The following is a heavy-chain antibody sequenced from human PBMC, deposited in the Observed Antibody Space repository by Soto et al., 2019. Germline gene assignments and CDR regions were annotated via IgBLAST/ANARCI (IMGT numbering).Heavy chain of an antibody. CDR3: ARHVFGGYNWFDP. J-gene: IGHJ5*02. CDR2: IYYSGST. CDR1: GGCISRYY. V-gene: IGHV4-59*08. Sequence: SEPLSLTRPVSGGCISRYYRSWIRQPPGKGLEWIGYIYYSGSTNYNPSLKSRVTISVDTSKNQFSLKLSSVTAADTAVYYCARHVFGGYNWFDPWGQGTLVTVSS. D-gene: IGHD3-10*01.